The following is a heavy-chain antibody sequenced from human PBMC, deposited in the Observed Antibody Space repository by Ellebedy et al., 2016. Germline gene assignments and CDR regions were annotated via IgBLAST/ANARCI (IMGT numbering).Heavy chain of an antibody. CDR1: GFTFSRFA. Sequence: GGSLRLSCAASGFTFSRFAMKWVRQAPGKGLEWVSTISTSSNTHYADSVEGRFTISRDNSKDTLYLQMNSLRAEDTAVHYCAKELDSTGYWAVNWLDPWGQGTLVTVS. V-gene: IGHV3-23*01. CDR3: AKELDSTGYWAVNWLDP. J-gene: IGHJ5*02. CDR2: ISTSSNT. D-gene: IGHD3-22*01.